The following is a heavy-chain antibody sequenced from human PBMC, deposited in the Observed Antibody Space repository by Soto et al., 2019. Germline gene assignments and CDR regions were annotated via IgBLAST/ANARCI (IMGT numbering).Heavy chain of an antibody. J-gene: IGHJ3*02. D-gene: IGHD3-3*02. V-gene: IGHV2-5*02. CDR3: AHAFGGTSWPNDAFDI. CDR1: GFSLSTSGVG. CDR2: IYWDDDQ. Sequence: SGPTLVNPTQTLTLTCTFSGFSLSTSGVGIDWIRQPPGKALEWLALIYWDDDQRYSPSLKTRLTITKDTSKNQVVLTMTNMDPVDTATYYCAHAFGGTSWPNDAFDIWGQGTVVTVSS.